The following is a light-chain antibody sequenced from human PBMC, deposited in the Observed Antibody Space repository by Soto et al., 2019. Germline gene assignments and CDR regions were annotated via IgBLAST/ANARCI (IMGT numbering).Light chain of an antibody. V-gene: IGKV1-5*01. Sequence: DIQMTQSPSTLSASVGDRVTITCRASQSISSWLAWYQQKPGKAPKLLIYDASSLESGFLSRFSGSGSGTEFTLTISSLQPDDFATYYCQQYNSYHYTFGQGTKLEIK. CDR1: QSISSW. J-gene: IGKJ2*01. CDR2: DAS. CDR3: QQYNSYHYT.